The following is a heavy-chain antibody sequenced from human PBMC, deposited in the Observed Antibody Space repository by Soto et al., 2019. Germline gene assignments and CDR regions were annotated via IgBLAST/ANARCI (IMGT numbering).Heavy chain of an antibody. J-gene: IGHJ5*02. CDR3: ARSVFP. V-gene: IGHV4-31*03. CDR2: IYYSGNT. CDR1: GCPLSSGGYY. Sequence: TPSLTCTVSGCPLSSGGYYWGWIRQHPGKGLEWIGYIYYSGNTYYNPSLKSRVTISVDASKNQFSLKLTSVTAADTAVYYCARSVFPWGQGTLVTVSS.